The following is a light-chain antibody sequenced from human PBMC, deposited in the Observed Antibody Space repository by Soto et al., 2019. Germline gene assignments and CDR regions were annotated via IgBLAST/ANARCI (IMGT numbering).Light chain of an antibody. CDR3: VLYMGSGISV. CDR2: NTT. Sequence: TVVTQQPAVSGSPGRTVTLTCGLSSGGVSTRYYPSWYQQTPRQAPRTLIYNTTTHSSGVPDRISGSILWNKAALTITGAQADDESDYYCVLYMGSGISVFGGETKLTVL. CDR1: SGGVSTRYY. J-gene: IGLJ3*02. V-gene: IGLV8-61*01.